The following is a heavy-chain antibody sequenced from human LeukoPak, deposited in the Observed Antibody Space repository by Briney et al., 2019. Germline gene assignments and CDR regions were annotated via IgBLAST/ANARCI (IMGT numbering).Heavy chain of an antibody. Sequence: SETLSLTCTVSGGSISSYYWSWIRQPPGKGLEWIGYIYYSGSTNYNPSLKSRVTISVDTSKNQFSLKLSSVTAADTAVYYCARRPISSSGPFDYWGQGTLVTVSS. CDR1: GGSISSYY. D-gene: IGHD6-6*01. J-gene: IGHJ4*02. CDR3: ARRPISSSGPFDY. V-gene: IGHV4-59*08. CDR2: IYYSGST.